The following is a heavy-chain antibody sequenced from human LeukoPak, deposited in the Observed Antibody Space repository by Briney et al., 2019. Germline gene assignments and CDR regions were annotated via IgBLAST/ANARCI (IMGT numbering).Heavy chain of an antibody. D-gene: IGHD6-6*01. Sequence: SVKVSCKASGGTFSSYAISWVRQAPGQGLEWMGRIIPIFGTANYAQKFQGRVTITTDESTSTAYMELSSLRSEDTAVYYCAIGGEYSSSFIDCHYYYMDVWGKGTTVTVSS. V-gene: IGHV1-69*05. J-gene: IGHJ6*03. CDR2: IIPIFGTA. CDR1: GGTFSSYA. CDR3: AIGGEYSSSFIDCHYYYMDV.